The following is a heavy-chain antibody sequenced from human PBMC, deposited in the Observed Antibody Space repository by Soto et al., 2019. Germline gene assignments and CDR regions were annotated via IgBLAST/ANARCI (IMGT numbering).Heavy chain of an antibody. CDR2: ISGSGGST. D-gene: IGHD6-13*01. J-gene: IGHJ6*03. CDR3: AKSSNWDHEVGYYYYYYMDG. CDR1: GFTFSSYA. V-gene: IGHV3-23*01. Sequence: PGGSLRLSCAASGFTFSSYAMSWVRQAPGKGLEWVSAISGSGGSTYYADSVKGRFTISRDNSKNTLYLQMNSLRAEDTAVYYCAKSSNWDHEVGYYYYYYMDGWGKGTTVTVSS.